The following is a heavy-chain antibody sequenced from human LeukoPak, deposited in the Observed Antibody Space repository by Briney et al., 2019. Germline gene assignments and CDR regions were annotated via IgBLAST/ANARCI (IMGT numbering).Heavy chain of an antibody. CDR1: VGSFIDYS. D-gene: IGHD5-18*01. CDR3: ARVGYSYSITDWSRTGLGAYPTKYYYYMDV. J-gene: IGHJ6*03. V-gene: IGHV4-34*01. CDR2: VNHGGGT. Sequence: PSEALSLTCAVYVGSFIDYSWSWIPHPPGKGLEWIGEVNHGGGTNHNPSLMIRVIMSVDTSKKQFSLKESSLASADQAVYYCARVGYSYSITDWSRTGLGAYPTKYYYYMDVWGKGTTVTVSS.